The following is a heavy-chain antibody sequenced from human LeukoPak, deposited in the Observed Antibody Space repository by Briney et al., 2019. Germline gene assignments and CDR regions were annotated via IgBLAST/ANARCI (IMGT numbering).Heavy chain of an antibody. D-gene: IGHD4-17*01. J-gene: IGHJ4*02. CDR1: GYTFTSYG. CDR3: ARHDYGDYYFDY. V-gene: IGHV1-18*03. Sequence: ASVKVSCKASGYTFTSYGISWVRQAPGQGLEWMGWISAYNGNTNYAQKLQGRVTMTTDTSTSTAYMELRSLRSDDMAVYCCARHDYGDYYFDYWGQGTLVTVSS. CDR2: ISAYNGNT.